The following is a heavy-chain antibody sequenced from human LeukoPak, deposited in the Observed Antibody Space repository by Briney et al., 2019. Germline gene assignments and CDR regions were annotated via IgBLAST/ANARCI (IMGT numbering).Heavy chain of an antibody. J-gene: IGHJ4*02. Sequence: ASVKVSCKPSGYTFTGFYIHWVRQAPGQGPEWMGWINPHNGNTDYSQKFQGRVTMTRDTSISTAYMELSGLTSDDTAVYYCARVRAVAGTPSDYWGQGTLVTVSS. CDR1: GYTFTGFY. CDR3: ARVRAVAGTPSDY. D-gene: IGHD6-19*01. CDR2: INPHNGNT. V-gene: IGHV1-2*02.